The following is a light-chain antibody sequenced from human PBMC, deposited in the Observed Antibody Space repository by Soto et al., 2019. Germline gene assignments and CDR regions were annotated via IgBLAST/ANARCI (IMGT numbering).Light chain of an antibody. Sequence: EIVMTQSPATLSVSPGARAPLSCRASQSVSSNLAWYQQKPGQAPRLLIYGASTRATGIPARFSGSGSGTEFTLTISSLQSEDFAVYYCQQYNNWATFGPGTKVDIK. V-gene: IGKV3-15*01. CDR1: QSVSSN. CDR3: QQYNNWAT. CDR2: GAS. J-gene: IGKJ3*01.